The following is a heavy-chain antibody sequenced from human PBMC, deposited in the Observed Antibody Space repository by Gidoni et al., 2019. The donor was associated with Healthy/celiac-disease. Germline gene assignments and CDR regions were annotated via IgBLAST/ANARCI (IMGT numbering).Heavy chain of an antibody. CDR3: AKGVGYYDSSGYMS. V-gene: IGHV3-43*01. Sequence: EVQLVESGGVVVQPGGSLRLSCAASGFPFDDYTMHWVRQAPGKGLEWVSLISWDGGSTYYADSVKGRFTISRDNSKNSLYPQMNSLRTEDTALYYCAKGVGYYDSSGYMSWGQGTLVTVSS. CDR2: ISWDGGST. J-gene: IGHJ4*02. D-gene: IGHD3-22*01. CDR1: GFPFDDYT.